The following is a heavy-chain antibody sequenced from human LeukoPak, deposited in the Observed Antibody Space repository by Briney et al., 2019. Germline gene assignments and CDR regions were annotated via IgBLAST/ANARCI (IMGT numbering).Heavy chain of an antibody. J-gene: IGHJ2*01. CDR2: IYYSGST. Sequence: SETLSLTCTVSGGSISSYYWSWIRQPPGKGLEWIGYIYYSGSTNYNPSLKSRVTISVDTSKNQFSLKLSSVTAADTAVYYCASLVPAQYYYGSGTFDLWGRGTLVTVSS. D-gene: IGHD3-10*01. CDR3: ASLVPAQYYYGSGTFDL. V-gene: IGHV4-59*01. CDR1: GGSISSYY.